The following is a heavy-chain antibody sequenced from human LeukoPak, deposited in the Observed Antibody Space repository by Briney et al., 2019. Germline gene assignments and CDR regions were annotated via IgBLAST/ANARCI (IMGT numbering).Heavy chain of an antibody. J-gene: IGHJ4*02. CDR3: VHRHSGVPGI. CDR2: IYWTDDT. D-gene: IGHD1-14*01. CDR1: GFALNTSGGG. V-gene: IGHV2-5*01. Sequence: SGPTLANPTHTLTLTSTFSGFALNTSGGGVSWIRQPPGKALEWLALIYWTDDTRYSPPLKSRLTITKVTSKNQVVLTLTNMDPVDTATYYCVHRHSGVPGIWGQGTLVTVSS.